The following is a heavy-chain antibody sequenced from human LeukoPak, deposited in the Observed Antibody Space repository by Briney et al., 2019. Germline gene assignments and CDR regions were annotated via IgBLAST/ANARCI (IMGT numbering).Heavy chain of an antibody. Sequence: PSETLSLTCTVSGGSITSYYWSWIRQPPGRGLEWIGYIYSSGSTYYNPSLKSRVAMSLDTSKNQLPLNLSSVTAADTAMYYCAKERGMTTSNYFDYWGQGTPVTVSS. CDR1: GGSITSYY. CDR3: AKERGMTTSNYFDY. J-gene: IGHJ4*02. D-gene: IGHD4-17*01. CDR2: IYSSGST. V-gene: IGHV4-59*01.